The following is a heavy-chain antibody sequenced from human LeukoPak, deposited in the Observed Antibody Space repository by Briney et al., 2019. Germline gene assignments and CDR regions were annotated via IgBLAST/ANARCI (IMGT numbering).Heavy chain of an antibody. CDR1: GFTVDSNY. CDR3: ARGDDSGYYDYFDY. CDR2: IYTGGNT. Sequence: GGSLRLSCAASGFTVDSNYLSWVRQAPGKGLEWVSTIYTGGNTYYAASVEGRFTISRDFSKNTVFLHMNSLRAEDTAMYYCARGDDSGYYDYFDYWGQGALVTVSS. D-gene: IGHD3-22*01. J-gene: IGHJ4*02. V-gene: IGHV3-53*01.